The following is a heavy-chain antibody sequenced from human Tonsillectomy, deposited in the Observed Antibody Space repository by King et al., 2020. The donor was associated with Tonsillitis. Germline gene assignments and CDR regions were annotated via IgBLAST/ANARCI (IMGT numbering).Heavy chain of an antibody. Sequence: QLVQSGGGLVQPGGSLRLSCAASGFTFSSYAMSWVRQAPGKGLEWVSVIFSGGDSTYYADSVKGRFAISRDNSKNTLYLQTNSLRAEDTAVCYCAKHGAPSSSSWYGYFDYWGQGTLVTVSS. CDR2: IFSGGDST. CDR3: AKHGAPSSSSWYGYFDY. CDR1: GFTFSSYA. D-gene: IGHD6-13*01. J-gene: IGHJ4*02. V-gene: IGHV3-23*03.